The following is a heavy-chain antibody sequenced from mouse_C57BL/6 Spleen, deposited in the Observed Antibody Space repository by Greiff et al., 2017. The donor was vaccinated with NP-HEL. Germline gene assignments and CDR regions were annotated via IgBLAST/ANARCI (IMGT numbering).Heavy chain of an antibody. Sequence: QVQLQQSGPELVKPGASVKISCKASGYTFTDYYINWVKQRPGQGLEWIGWIFPGSGSTYYNEKFKGKATLTVDKSSSTAYMLLSSLTSEDSAVYFCASLFYGSSYGYFDYWGQGTTLTVSS. J-gene: IGHJ2*01. V-gene: IGHV1-75*01. CDR1: GYTFTDYY. CDR3: ASLFYGSSYGYFDY. D-gene: IGHD1-1*01. CDR2: IFPGSGST.